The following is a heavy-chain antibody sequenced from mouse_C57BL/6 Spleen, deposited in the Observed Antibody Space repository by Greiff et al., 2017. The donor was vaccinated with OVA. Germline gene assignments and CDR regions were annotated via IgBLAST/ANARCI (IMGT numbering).Heavy chain of an antibody. CDR2: SRNKANDYTT. J-gene: IGHJ4*01. D-gene: IGHD3-3*01. V-gene: IGHV7-1*01. Sequence: EVKLMESGGGLVQSGRSLRLSCATSGFTFSDFYMEWVRQAPGKGLEWIAASRNKANDYTTEYSASVKGRFIVSRDTSQSILYLQMNALRAEDTASYYCARDARGRAMDYWGQGTSVTVSS. CDR1: GFTFSDFY. CDR3: ARDARGRAMDY.